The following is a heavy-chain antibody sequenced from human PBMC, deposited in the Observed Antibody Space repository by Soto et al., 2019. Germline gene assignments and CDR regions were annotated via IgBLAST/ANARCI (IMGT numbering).Heavy chain of an antibody. CDR1: GFTFSNYG. D-gene: IGHD5-18*01. J-gene: IGHJ4*02. CDR2: ISHDGSNT. V-gene: IGHV3-30*18. CDR3: AKEPKLQLWLHDGDY. Sequence: QVQLVQSGGNVVQPGRSLRLSGAAAGFTFSNYGMHWVRQAPGKGLEWLACISHDGSNTYDAESVKGRFTISRDNSKNTLYLQMNSVRAEDAAVFYCAKEPKLQLWLHDGDYWSQGTLVTASS.